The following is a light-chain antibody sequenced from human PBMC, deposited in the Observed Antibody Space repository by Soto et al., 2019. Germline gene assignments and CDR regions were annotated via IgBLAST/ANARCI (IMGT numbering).Light chain of an antibody. Sequence: QSALTQPRSVSGSPGQSVTISCTGTSSDVGGYNYVSWYQQHPGKAPKLIIYDVTKRPSGVPDRFSASKSGNTASLTISGLQAEDEADYYCCSYAGTYTLLVFGGGTKLTVL. J-gene: IGLJ3*02. CDR1: SSDVGGYNY. CDR3: CSYAGTYTLLV. CDR2: DVT. V-gene: IGLV2-11*01.